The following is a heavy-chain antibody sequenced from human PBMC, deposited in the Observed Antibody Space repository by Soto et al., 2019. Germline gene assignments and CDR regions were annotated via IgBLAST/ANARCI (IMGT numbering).Heavy chain of an antibody. CDR1: GGTFSSYA. V-gene: IGHV1-69*13. CDR2: IIPIFGTA. J-gene: IGHJ6*02. Sequence: SVKVSCKVSGGTFSSYAISWVRQAPGQGLEWMGGIIPIFGTANYAQKFQGRVTITADESTSTAYMELSSLRSEDTAVYYCARDRYSXSWYDQPSANYYYGMDVWGQGTTVTVSS. CDR3: ARDRYSXSWYDQPSANYYYGMDV. D-gene: IGHD6-13*01.